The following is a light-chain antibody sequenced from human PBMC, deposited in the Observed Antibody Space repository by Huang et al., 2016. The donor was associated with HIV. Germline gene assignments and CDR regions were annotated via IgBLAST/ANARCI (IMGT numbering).Light chain of an antibody. CDR3: QQTYSTFWT. V-gene: IGKV1-39*01. Sequence: DIQMTKSQSSLSASVGDRVTITCRTSQSINTYLNWYQQKPGKAPNLLFYAASSLQSGVPLRFSGSGSGTDFTLTITSLQPEDFATYYCQQTYSTFWTFGQGTKVEIK. J-gene: IGKJ1*01. CDR1: QSINTY. CDR2: AAS.